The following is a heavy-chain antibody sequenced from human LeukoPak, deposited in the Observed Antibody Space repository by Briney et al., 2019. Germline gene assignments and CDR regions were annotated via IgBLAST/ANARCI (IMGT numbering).Heavy chain of an antibody. Sequence: GASVKVSCKASGYTFTSYDINWVRQATGRGLEWMGWMNPNSGNTGYAQKFQGRVTMTRNTSISTAYMELSSLRSEDTAVYYCARGFKDKLMATIGSDFDYWGQGTLVTVSS. J-gene: IGHJ4*02. V-gene: IGHV1-8*01. CDR1: GYTFTSYD. CDR3: ARGFKDKLMATIGSDFDY. CDR2: MNPNSGNT. D-gene: IGHD5-24*01.